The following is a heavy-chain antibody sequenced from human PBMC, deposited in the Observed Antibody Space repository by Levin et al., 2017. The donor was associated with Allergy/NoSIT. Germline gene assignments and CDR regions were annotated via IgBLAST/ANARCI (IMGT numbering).Heavy chain of an antibody. J-gene: IGHJ4*02. Sequence: GESLKISCKASGYTFTSYGISWVRQAPGQGLEWMGWISAYNGNTNYAQKLQGRVTMTTDTSTSTAYMELRSLRSDDTAVYYCARDVPSTSVGLGYWGQGTLVTVSS. CDR2: ISAYNGNT. CDR3: ARDVPSTSVGLGY. CDR1: GYTFTSYG. D-gene: IGHD3-16*01. V-gene: IGHV1-18*01.